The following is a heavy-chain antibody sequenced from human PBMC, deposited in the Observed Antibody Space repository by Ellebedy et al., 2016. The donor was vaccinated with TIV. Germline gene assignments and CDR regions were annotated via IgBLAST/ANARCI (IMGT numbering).Heavy chain of an antibody. CDR2: VYYSGNT. CDR3: ARNVLIFTFYKWYSDL. J-gene: IGHJ2*01. CDR1: GGSISSSPYY. V-gene: IGHV4-39*01. Sequence: SETLSLTCTVSGGSISSSPYYWGWIRQSPGKGLEWIGTVYYSGNTYYNPSLKSRVTISVDTSMNRFSLELNSVTATDTAVYYCARNVLIFTFYKWYSDLWGRGTLVTVSS. D-gene: IGHD3/OR15-3a*01.